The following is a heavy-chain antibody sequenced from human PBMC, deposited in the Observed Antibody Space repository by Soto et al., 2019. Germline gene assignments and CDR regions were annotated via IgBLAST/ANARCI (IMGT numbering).Heavy chain of an antibody. V-gene: IGHV1-2*02. CDR1: GYVFRDYY. J-gene: IGHJ3*01. CDR3: ARDRVRSPDGVDSFDV. D-gene: IGHD3-10*01. Sequence: ASVKVSCKASGYVFRDYYMHWLRQAPGQGLEWMGYINPQSGGTKYGEKFQDRVTMTRDRPKTTVYMELRGLTSDATAVYYCARDRVRSPDGVDSFDVWGQGTQVTVSS. CDR2: INPQSGGT.